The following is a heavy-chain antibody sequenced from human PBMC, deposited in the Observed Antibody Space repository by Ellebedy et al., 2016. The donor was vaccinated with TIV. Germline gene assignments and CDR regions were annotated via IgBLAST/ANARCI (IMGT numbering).Heavy chain of an antibody. V-gene: IGHV1-3*01. CDR2: VHGATGNT. D-gene: IGHD5-24*01. CDR1: GYTFTLYA. J-gene: IGHJ4*02. Sequence: AASVKVSCKASGYTFTLYAMHWVRQAPGQRLEWMGWVHGATGNTKYSQKFQDRVSITRDMSAGTTYMELSSLRYEDTAVYYCARNYRRRDGFNHLFFDYWGQGALVTVSS. CDR3: ARNYRRRDGFNHLFFDY.